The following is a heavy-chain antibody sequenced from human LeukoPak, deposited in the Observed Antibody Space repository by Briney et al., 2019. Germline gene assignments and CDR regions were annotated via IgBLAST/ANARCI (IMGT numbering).Heavy chain of an antibody. CDR3: ARTGGSYPYYFEY. CDR2: IKQDGSEK. V-gene: IGHV3-7*01. Sequence: GGSLRLSCAASGFTFSSYWMTWARQTPGKGLEWVANIKQDGSEKYYVDSVKGRFTISRDNAKNSLYLQMNSLRAEDTAVYYCARTGGSYPYYFEYWGQGTLVTVSS. J-gene: IGHJ4*02. D-gene: IGHD1-26*01. CDR1: GFTFSSYW.